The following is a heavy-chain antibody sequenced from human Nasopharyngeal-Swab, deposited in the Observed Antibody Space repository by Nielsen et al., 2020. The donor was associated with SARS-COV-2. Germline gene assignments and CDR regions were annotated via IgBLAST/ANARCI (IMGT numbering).Heavy chain of an antibody. CDR2: IRSKAYGGAT. D-gene: IGHD3-10*01. CDR3: PRSPDKFWSGGFGELFDY. Sequence: GGSLRLSCTASGFTFGDYAMSWFRQAPGKGLEWVGFIRSKAYGGATEYAASVKGRFTISRDDSKSIAYLQMNSLKTEDTAVYYCPRSPDKFWSGGFGELFDYWGQGTLVTVSS. CDR1: GFTFGDYA. J-gene: IGHJ4*02. V-gene: IGHV3-49*03.